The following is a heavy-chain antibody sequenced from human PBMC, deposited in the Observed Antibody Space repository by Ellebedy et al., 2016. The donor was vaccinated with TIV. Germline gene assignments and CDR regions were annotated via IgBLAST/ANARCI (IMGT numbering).Heavy chain of an antibody. V-gene: IGHV4-31*03. CDR3: ARGRDAYPGYFDY. CDR2: IYYSGST. D-gene: IGHD5-24*01. CDR1: GGSISSGGYY. J-gene: IGHJ4*02. Sequence: MPSETLSLTCTVSGGSISSGGYYWNWIRQHPGKGLEWIGYIYYSGSTSYNPSLESRITMSVDTSKIRFSLNLSSVTAADTAVYYCARGRDAYPGYFDYWGQGIPVTVSS.